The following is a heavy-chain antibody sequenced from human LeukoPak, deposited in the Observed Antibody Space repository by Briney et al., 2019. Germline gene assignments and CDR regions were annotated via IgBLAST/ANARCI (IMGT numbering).Heavy chain of an antibody. Sequence: GGSLRLSCAASGFTFSSYAMSWVRQAPGKGLEWVSAISGSGGSTYYADSVKGRFTISRDNSKNTLYLQMNSLRAEDTAVYYCARGGGPGSYPLSYYGMDVWGQGTTVTVSS. V-gene: IGHV3-23*01. J-gene: IGHJ6*02. CDR1: GFTFSSYA. CDR2: ISGSGGST. D-gene: IGHD3-10*01. CDR3: ARGGGPGSYPLSYYGMDV.